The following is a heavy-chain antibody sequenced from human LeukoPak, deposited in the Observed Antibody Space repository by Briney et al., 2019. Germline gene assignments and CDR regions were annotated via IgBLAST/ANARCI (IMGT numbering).Heavy chain of an antibody. CDR3: ASDSPYYGMDV. CDR1: GFPFSSYW. Sequence: GGSLRLSCAASGFPFSSYWMHWFGQVPGKGRLWVSRINSDGSATIYADSVRGRFTISRDNAKNTLYLQMSGLRVEDTAVYHCASDSPYYGMDVWGQGTTVTVSS. V-gene: IGHV3-74*01. CDR2: INSDGSAT. J-gene: IGHJ6*02.